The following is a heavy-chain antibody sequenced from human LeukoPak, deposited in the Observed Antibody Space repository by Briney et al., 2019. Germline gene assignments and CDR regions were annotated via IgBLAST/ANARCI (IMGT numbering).Heavy chain of an antibody. Sequence: SETLSLTCTVSGGSISSYYWSWIRQPPGKGLEWIGYIYYSGSTNYNPSLKSRVTISVDTSKNQFSLKLSSVTAADTAVYYCARSVAAGPIDYWGQGTLVTVSS. CDR1: GGSISSYY. CDR2: IYYSGST. D-gene: IGHD6-13*01. CDR3: ARSVAAGPIDY. V-gene: IGHV4-59*01. J-gene: IGHJ4*02.